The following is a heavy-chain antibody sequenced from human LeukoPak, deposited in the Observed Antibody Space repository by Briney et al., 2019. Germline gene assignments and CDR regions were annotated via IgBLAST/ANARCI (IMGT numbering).Heavy chain of an antibody. CDR1: GGSIRSSSYY. CDR3: ARGSSPYSGSYSGAFDY. V-gene: IGHV4-61*01. J-gene: IGHJ4*02. CDR2: IYYSGST. D-gene: IGHD1-26*01. Sequence: SETLSLTCSVSGGSIRSSSYYWSWIRQPPGKGLEWIGYIYYSGSTNYNPSLKSRVTISVDTSKNQFSLKLSSVTAADTAVYYCARGSSPYSGSYSGAFDYWGQGTLVTVSS.